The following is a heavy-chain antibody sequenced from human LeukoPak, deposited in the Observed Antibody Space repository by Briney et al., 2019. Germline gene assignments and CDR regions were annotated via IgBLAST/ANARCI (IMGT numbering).Heavy chain of an antibody. Sequence: PSETLSLTCTVSGGSISSYYWSWIRQPPGKGLEWIGYIYYSGSTNYNPSLKSRVTISVDTSKNQFSQKLSSVTAADTAVYYCAGHLDPGIAAAGPFDYWGQGTLVTVSS. D-gene: IGHD6-13*01. CDR1: GGSISSYY. CDR3: AGHLDPGIAAAGPFDY. J-gene: IGHJ4*02. CDR2: IYYSGST. V-gene: IGHV4-59*01.